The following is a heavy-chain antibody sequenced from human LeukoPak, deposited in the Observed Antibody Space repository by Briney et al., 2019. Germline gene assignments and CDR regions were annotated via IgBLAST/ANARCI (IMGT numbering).Heavy chain of an antibody. CDR2: IYTSGST. CDR3: AIQYYDFWSGGGGFDY. J-gene: IGHJ4*02. D-gene: IGHD3-3*01. Sequence: PSQTLSLTCTVSGGSISSGSYYWSWIRQPAGKGLEWIGRIYTSGSTNYNPSLKSRVTISVDTSKNQFSLKLSSVTVADTAVYYCAIQYYDFWSGGGGFDYWGQGTLVTVSS. CDR1: GGSISSGSYY. V-gene: IGHV4-61*02.